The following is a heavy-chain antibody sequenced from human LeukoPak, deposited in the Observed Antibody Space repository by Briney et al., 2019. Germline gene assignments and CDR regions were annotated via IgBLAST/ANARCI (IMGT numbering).Heavy chain of an antibody. CDR3: AVFRGYSSSWYNN. D-gene: IGHD6-13*01. J-gene: IGHJ4*02. V-gene: IGHV1-69*06. CDR2: IIPIFGTA. Sequence: GASVKVSCKASGYTFTSYGISWVRQAPGQGLEWMGGIIPIFGTANYAQKFQGRVTITADKSTSTAYMELSSLRSEDTAVYYCAVFRGYSSSWYNNWGQGTLVTVSS. CDR1: GYTFTSYG.